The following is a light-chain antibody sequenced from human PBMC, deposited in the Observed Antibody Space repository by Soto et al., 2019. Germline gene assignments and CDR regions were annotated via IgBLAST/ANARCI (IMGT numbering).Light chain of an antibody. CDR1: QSVSSSY. CDR3: QQYGSSGLT. V-gene: IGKV3-20*01. CDR2: GAS. J-gene: IGKJ4*01. Sequence: VLTQSPGTLSLSPGERATLSCRASQSVSSSYLAWYQQKPGRAPRLLLSGASTRATDIPNRFSGSWSGTDFTLTISRLEPEDSAVYYCQQYGSSGLTFGGGNEVEIK.